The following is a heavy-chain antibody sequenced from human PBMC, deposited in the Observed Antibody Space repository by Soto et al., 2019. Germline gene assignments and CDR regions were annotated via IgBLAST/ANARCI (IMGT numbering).Heavy chain of an antibody. CDR1: GFTFSSYA. V-gene: IGHV3-23*01. CDR3: ARDRRGSYSYGPYYYYGMDV. D-gene: IGHD5-18*01. Sequence: EVQLLESGGGLVQPGGSLRLSCAASGFTFSSYAMSWVRQAPGKGLEWVSAISGSGGSTYYADSVKGRFTISRDNSKNTLYLQMNSLRAEDTAVYYCARDRRGSYSYGPYYYYGMDVWGQGTTVTVSS. CDR2: ISGSGGST. J-gene: IGHJ6*02.